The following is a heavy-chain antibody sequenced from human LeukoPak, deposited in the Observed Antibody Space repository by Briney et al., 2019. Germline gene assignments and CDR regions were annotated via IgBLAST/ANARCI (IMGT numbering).Heavy chain of an antibody. CDR1: GFTFYDYA. J-gene: IGHJ6*03. Sequence: GGSLRLSCAASGFTFYDYAMHWVRRAPGKGLEWVSGITWNSDNIEYADSVKGRFTISRDNAKNSLYLQMNSLRAEDMALYYCAKGGGGRLIYYYYMDVWGKGTTVTVSS. CDR3: AKGGGGRLIYYYYMDV. D-gene: IGHD3-16*01. CDR2: ITWNSDNI. V-gene: IGHV3-9*03.